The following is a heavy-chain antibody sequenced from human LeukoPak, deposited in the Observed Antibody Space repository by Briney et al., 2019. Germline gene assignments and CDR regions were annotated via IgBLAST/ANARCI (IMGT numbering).Heavy chain of an antibody. J-gene: IGHJ4*02. CDR3: ARDMDIVVVPAAIGY. D-gene: IGHD2-2*03. CDR2: IYHSGSS. CDR1: GYSISSGYY. V-gene: IGHV4-38-2*02. Sequence: PLETLSLTCTVSGYSISSGYYWGWIRQPPGKGLEWIGSIYHSGSSYYNPSLKSRVTISVDTSKNQFSLKLSSVTAAYTAVYYCARDMDIVVVPAAIGYWGQGTLVTVSS.